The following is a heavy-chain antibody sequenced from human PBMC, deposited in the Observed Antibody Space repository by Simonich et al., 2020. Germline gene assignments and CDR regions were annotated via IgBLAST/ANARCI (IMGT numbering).Heavy chain of an antibody. J-gene: IGHJ4*02. Sequence: QVQLVQSGAEVKKPGASVKVPCKASGYTFTSYGKSWVRQAPGQGLEGMGWISAYKGNTNYAQKLQGRATMTTDTSTSTAYMGRRSLGSDDTAVYYCARASRGTWWYYYFDYWGQGTLVTVSS. CDR3: ARASRGTWWYYYFDY. D-gene: IGHD2-15*01. CDR1: GYTFTSYG. V-gene: IGHV1-18*01. CDR2: ISAYKGNT.